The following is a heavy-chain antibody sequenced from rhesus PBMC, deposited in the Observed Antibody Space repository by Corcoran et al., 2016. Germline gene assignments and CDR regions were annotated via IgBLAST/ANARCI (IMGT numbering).Heavy chain of an antibody. CDR3: ARGYNWNLFDY. J-gene: IGHJ4*01. V-gene: IGHV2S2*01. CDR2: IDWDDDK. D-gene: IGHD1-26*01. Sequence: QVTLKESGPALVKPTQTLTLTCTFSGFSLSTSGMRVSWIRQPPGKALEWLERIDWDDDKYYSTSLKSSLTNSKDNSQNQFVLTMTNMDPLDTSTYYCARGYNWNLFDYWGQGVLVTVSS. CDR1: GFSLSTSGMR.